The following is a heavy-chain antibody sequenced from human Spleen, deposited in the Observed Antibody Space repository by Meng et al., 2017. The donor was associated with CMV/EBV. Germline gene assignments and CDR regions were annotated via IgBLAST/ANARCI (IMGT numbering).Heavy chain of an antibody. V-gene: IGHV4-30-4*08. CDR3: ARYEYGDNLFDS. D-gene: IGHD4-17*01. CDR2: VYHSGST. J-gene: IGHJ5*01. Sequence: SWVRQAPGKGLEWIGNVYHSGSTYYNPSLNSRVTISVDTSKNQFSLRLTSVTAADTAVYYCARYEYGDNLFDSWGQGSLVTVSS.